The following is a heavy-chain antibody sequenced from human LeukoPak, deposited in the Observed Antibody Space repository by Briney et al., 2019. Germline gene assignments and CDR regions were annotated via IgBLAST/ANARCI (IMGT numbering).Heavy chain of an antibody. J-gene: IGHJ4*02. CDR1: GFTFSSYE. CDR3: ARDNGYSAYVYVY. CDR2: ISSSGSTI. V-gene: IGHV3-48*03. Sequence: GSLRLSCAASGFTFSSYEMNWVRQAPGKGLAWVSYISSSGSTIYYADSVKGRFTISRDNSKNSLYLQMNSLRAEDTALYYCARDNGYSAYVYVYWGQGTLVTVSS. D-gene: IGHD5-12*01.